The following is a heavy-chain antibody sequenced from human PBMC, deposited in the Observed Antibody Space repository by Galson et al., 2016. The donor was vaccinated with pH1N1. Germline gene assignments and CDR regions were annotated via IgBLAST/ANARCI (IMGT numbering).Heavy chain of an antibody. J-gene: IGHJ2*01. V-gene: IGHV3-30*03. CDR1: GFTFSDYY. CDR2: ISFDGRNE. D-gene: IGHD3/OR15-3a*01. CDR3: ARDRFLDNWYFDL. Sequence: SLRLSCAASGFTFSDYYMSWIRQAPGKGLEWVAVISFDGRNEYYADSVKGRFTIYRDNSKNTMYLQMNSLRAEDTAVYYCARDRFLDNWYFDLWGRGTLVTVSS.